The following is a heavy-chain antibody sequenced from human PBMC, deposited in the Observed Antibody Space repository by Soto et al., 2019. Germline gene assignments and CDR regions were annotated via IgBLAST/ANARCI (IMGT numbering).Heavy chain of an antibody. J-gene: IGHJ5*02. Sequence: SETLSLTCTVSGGSISSSSYYWGWIRQPPGKGLEWIGSIYYSGSTYYNPSLKSRVTISVDTSKNQFSLKLSSVTAADTAVYYCARQKIVATITPYNWFDPWGQGTLVTVSS. CDR2: IYYSGST. V-gene: IGHV4-39*01. D-gene: IGHD5-12*01. CDR1: GGSISSSSYY. CDR3: ARQKIVATITPYNWFDP.